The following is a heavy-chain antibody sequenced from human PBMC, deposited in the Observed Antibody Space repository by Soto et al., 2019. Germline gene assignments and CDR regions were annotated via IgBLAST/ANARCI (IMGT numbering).Heavy chain of an antibody. J-gene: IGHJ6*02. Sequence: PGESLKISCKGSGYSFTSYWIGWVRQMPGKGLEWMGRIDPSDSYTNYSPSFQGHVTISADKSISTAYLQWSSLKASDTAMYYCASHDGYRTRYYGMDVWGQGTTVTVSS. CDR3: ASHDGYRTRYYGMDV. D-gene: IGHD5-18*01. CDR1: GYSFTSYW. CDR2: IDPSDSYT. V-gene: IGHV5-10-1*01.